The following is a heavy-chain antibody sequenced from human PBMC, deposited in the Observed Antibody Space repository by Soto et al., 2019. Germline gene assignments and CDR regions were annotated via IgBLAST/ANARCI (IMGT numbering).Heavy chain of an antibody. V-gene: IGHV1-69*01. CDR3: ASDYGEIDAFDI. CDR2: VIPTLATA. J-gene: IGHJ3*02. Sequence: QVQLVQSGAEVKKPGSSVKVSCKTSGGPFNNHAINWVRQAPGQGLEWVGLVIPTLATADYAQKFQGRVTMTADGVTKQAYMELSSLRSYDTSVYYCASDYGEIDAFDIWCQGTLVSVSS. D-gene: IGHD4-17*01. CDR1: GGPFNNHA.